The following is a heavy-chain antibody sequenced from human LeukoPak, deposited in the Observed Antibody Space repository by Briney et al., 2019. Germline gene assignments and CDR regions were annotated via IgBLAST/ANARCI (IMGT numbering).Heavy chain of an antibody. CDR1: GYSVRSGYH. D-gene: IGHD1-26*01. Sequence: PSETLSLTCAVSGYSVRSGYHGGWIRQPPGKGLEWIGSIYYGGTTYYNPSLKSRVTISVDTSKNQFSLKLSSVTAADTAVYYCARIVGATWYYFDYWGQGTLVTVSS. CDR2: IYYGGTT. CDR3: ARIVGATWYYFDY. J-gene: IGHJ4*02. V-gene: IGHV4-38-2*01.